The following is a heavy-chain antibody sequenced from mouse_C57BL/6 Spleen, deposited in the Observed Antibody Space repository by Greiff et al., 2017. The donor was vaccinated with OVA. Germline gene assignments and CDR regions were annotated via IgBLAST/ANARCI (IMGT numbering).Heavy chain of an antibody. V-gene: IGHV1-26*01. D-gene: IGHD1-3*01. CDR2: INPNDGGT. Sequence: VQLQQSGPELVKPGASVKISCKASGYTFTDYYMNWVKQSHGKSLEWIGDINPNDGGTSYNQKFKGKATLTVDKSSSTAYMELRSMTSDDSAVYYCARSLSGNYWYFDVWGTGTTVTVSS. CDR1: GYTFTDYY. CDR3: ARSLSGNYWYFDV. J-gene: IGHJ1*03.